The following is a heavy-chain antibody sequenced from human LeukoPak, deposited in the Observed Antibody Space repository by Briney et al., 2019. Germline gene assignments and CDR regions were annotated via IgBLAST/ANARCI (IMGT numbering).Heavy chain of an antibody. V-gene: IGHV4-34*01. Sequence: SETLSLTCAVYGGSFSGYYWSWIRQPPVKELEWIGEINHSGSTNYNPSLKSRVTISVDTSKNQFSLKLSSVTAADTAVYYCSRFTYYDSSGYHHFDYWGQGTLVTVSS. CDR3: SRFTYYDSSGYHHFDY. CDR1: GGSFSGYY. J-gene: IGHJ4*02. CDR2: INHSGST. D-gene: IGHD3-22*01.